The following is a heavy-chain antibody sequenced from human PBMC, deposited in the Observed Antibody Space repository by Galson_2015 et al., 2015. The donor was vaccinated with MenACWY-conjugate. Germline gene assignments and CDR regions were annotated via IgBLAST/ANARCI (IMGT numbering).Heavy chain of an antibody. J-gene: IGHJ6*03. V-gene: IGHV3-21*01. CDR1: GFTFSSYS. Sequence: SLRLSCAASGFTFSSYSMNWVRQAPGKGLEWVSSISSSSSYIYYADSVKGRFTISRDNAKNSLYLQMNSLRAEDTAVYYCARRNSTYYDILTGGGGEYVDVWGKGTTVTVSS. D-gene: IGHD3-9*01. CDR2: ISSSSSYI. CDR3: ARRNSTYYDILTGGGGEYVDV.